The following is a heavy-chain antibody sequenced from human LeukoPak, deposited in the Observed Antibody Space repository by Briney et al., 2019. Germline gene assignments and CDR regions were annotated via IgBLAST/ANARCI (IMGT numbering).Heavy chain of an antibody. CDR1: GFIFRNYA. CDR2: ITRSGDTT. Sequence: PGASLRLSCAASGFIFRNYAMSWVRQAPGKGLEWVSAITRSGDTTYYADSVKGRFTISRDNSKNTLYVEMNTLRAEDTAVYYCAKWGDYDILTGYYVSEFWGQGTLVTVSS. CDR3: AKWGDYDILTGYYVSEF. D-gene: IGHD3-9*01. V-gene: IGHV3-23*01. J-gene: IGHJ4*02.